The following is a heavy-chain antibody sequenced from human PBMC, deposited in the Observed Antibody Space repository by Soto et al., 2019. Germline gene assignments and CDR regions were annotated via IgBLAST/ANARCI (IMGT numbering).Heavy chain of an antibody. D-gene: IGHD7-27*01. CDR2: INHSGST. CDR1: GGSFSGYY. Sequence: SETLSLTCAVYGGSFSGYYWNWIRQPPGKGLEWIGEINHSGSTNYNPSLKSRVTISVDTSKNQFSLKLSSVTAADTAGYYCARGWGRIFDYWGQGTLVTVSS. V-gene: IGHV4-34*01. CDR3: ARGWGRIFDY. J-gene: IGHJ4*02.